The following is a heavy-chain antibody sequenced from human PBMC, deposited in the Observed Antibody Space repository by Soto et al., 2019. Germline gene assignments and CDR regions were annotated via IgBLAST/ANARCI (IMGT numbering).Heavy chain of an antibody. CDR1: GDSVSCNSAD. D-gene: IGHD3-10*01. J-gene: IGHJ5*02. Sequence: SQTLSLPWAISGDSVSCNSADWNWLRQCPARGNEWLTRTYFRAKVQYGYAVSRRSRITIKAETSNNQFALQLTFYSPENTAVYYFARSQELLTTWGQGTLVTVSS. CDR2: TYFRAKVQY. V-gene: IGHV6-1*01. CDR3: ARSQELLTT.